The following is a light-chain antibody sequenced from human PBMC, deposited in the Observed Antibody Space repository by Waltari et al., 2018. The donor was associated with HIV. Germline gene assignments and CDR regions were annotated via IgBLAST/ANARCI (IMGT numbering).Light chain of an antibody. Sequence: SALTQPRSVSGSPGQSVTIPCLATSSAVGGYDFVSWYQQHPGKAPKLMIYDVGKRPSGVPARFSGSKSGNTASLTISGLQAEDEADYFCCSYAGNFFVFGTGTQVSVL. CDR2: DVG. V-gene: IGLV2-11*01. J-gene: IGLJ1*01. CDR3: CSYAGNFFV. CDR1: SSAVGGYDF.